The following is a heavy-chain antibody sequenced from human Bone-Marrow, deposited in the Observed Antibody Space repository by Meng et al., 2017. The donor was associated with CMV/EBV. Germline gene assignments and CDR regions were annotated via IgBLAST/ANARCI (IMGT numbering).Heavy chain of an antibody. Sequence: GGSLRLSCATSGFTFSSYEMNWVRQTPGKGREWITYISSSGTTIKHADSVKGRFTIFRDNARNSLYLQLNSLRAEDTAVYYCARGGGRGASVGGMDVWGQGTTVTVSS. CDR2: ISSSGTTI. CDR1: GFTFSSYE. D-gene: IGHD2-15*01. CDR3: ARGGGRGASVGGMDV. V-gene: IGHV3-48*03. J-gene: IGHJ6*02.